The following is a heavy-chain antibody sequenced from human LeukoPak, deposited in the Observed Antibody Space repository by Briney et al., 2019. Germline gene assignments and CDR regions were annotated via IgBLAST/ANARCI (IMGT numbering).Heavy chain of an antibody. Sequence: GESLKISCKGSGYSFTSYWIGWVRQMPGKGLERMGIIYPGDSDTRYSPSFQGQVTISADKSISTAYLQWSSLKASDTAMYYCARQAYCGGDCYGNDAFDIWGQGTMVTVSS. J-gene: IGHJ3*02. CDR2: IYPGDSDT. D-gene: IGHD2-21*02. CDR1: GYSFTSYW. V-gene: IGHV5-51*01. CDR3: ARQAYCGGDCYGNDAFDI.